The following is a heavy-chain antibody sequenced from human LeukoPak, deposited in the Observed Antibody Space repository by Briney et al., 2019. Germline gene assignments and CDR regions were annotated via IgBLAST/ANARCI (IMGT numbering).Heavy chain of an antibody. CDR3: AKESTMVRGVRGGFDP. CDR1: GFTFSSYA. D-gene: IGHD3-10*01. Sequence: GGSLRLSCAASGFTFSSYAMSWVRQAPGKGLEWVSAISSSGGSTYYADSVKGRFTISRDNSKNTLYLQMNSLRAEDTAVYYCAKESTMVRGVRGGFDPWGQGTLVTVSS. J-gene: IGHJ5*02. V-gene: IGHV3-23*01. CDR2: ISSSGGST.